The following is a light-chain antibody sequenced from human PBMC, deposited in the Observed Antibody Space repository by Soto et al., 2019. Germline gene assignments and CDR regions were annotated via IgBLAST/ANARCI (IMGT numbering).Light chain of an antibody. CDR3: QQFHSFSRT. V-gene: IGKV1-5*01. Sequence: DIQMTQSPSTLSASVGDRVTITCRASQNINSLLAWYQQKQGKAPNLLIYDASTLESGVPSRFRGSGYGTELTLTISSMKNEDFETYYCQQFHSFSRTFGQGTKVDIK. CDR2: DAS. J-gene: IGKJ1*01. CDR1: QNINSL.